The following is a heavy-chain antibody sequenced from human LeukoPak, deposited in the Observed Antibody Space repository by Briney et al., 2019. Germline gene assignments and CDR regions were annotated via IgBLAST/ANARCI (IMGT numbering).Heavy chain of an antibody. J-gene: IGHJ4*02. Sequence: SETLSLTCTVSGGSISSGGYYWSWIRQPPGKGLEWIGYIYHSGSTYYNPSLKSRVTISVDTSKNQFSLKLSSVTAADTAVYYCARGDYTNLNFDYWGQGTLVTVSS. CDR3: ARGDYTNLNFDY. D-gene: IGHD4-11*01. CDR2: IYHSGST. CDR1: GGSISSGGYY. V-gene: IGHV4-30-2*05.